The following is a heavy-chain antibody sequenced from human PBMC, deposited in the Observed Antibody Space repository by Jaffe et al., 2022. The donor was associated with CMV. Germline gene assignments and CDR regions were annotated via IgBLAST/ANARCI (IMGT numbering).Heavy chain of an antibody. CDR3: ARHRTESSSSSLSGYFDL. CDR1: GYTFTSHW. Sequence: EVQLVQSAAEVKKPGESLRISCKASGYTFTSHWITWVRQIPGKRLEWMGRIDPSDSYTNYSPSFQGHVTISADRSISTASLQWDSLKASDTAIYYCARHRTESSSSSLSGYFDLWGRGTLVTVSS. V-gene: IGHV5-10-1*03. J-gene: IGHJ2*01. CDR2: IDPSDSYT. D-gene: IGHD6-6*01.